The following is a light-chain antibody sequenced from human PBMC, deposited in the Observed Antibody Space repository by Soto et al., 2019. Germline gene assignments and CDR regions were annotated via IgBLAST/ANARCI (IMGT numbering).Light chain of an antibody. V-gene: IGLV2-14*01. Sequence: QSVLTQPASVSGSPGQSITISCTGTSSDIGGYNFVSWYQHHPGKAPKLVIYEVKSRPSGAPDRFSGSKSGNTASLTISGLQTEDECDYYCSSYRSSSTPLCVFGSGTKLTVL. J-gene: IGLJ1*01. CDR1: SSDIGGYNF. CDR3: SSYRSSSTPLCV. CDR2: EVK.